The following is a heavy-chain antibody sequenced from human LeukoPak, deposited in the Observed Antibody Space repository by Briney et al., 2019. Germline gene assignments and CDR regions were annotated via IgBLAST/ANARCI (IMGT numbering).Heavy chain of an antibody. CDR1: GGSISSYY. J-gene: IGHJ3*02. Sequence: SETLSLTCTVSGGSISSYYWSWIRQPPGKGLEWIGYIFYSGSTNYNPSLKSRVTISVDTSKNQFSLKLSSVTAADTAVYYCARGGYCSSTSCYGSAFDIWGQGTMVTVSS. CDR2: IFYSGST. CDR3: ARGGYCSSTSCYGSAFDI. V-gene: IGHV4-59*01. D-gene: IGHD2-2*01.